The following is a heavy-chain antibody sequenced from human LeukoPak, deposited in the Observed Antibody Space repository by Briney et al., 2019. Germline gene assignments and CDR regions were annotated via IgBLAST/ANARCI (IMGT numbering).Heavy chain of an antibody. J-gene: IGHJ4*02. CDR3: AKDITMIVDFDY. Sequence: GGSLRLSCAASGFTFSSYGMHWVRQAPGKGLEWVAVISYDGSNKYYADSVKGRFTISRDNSKNTLYLQMNSLRAEDTAVCYCAKDITMIVDFDYWGQGTLVTVSS. CDR2: ISYDGSNK. D-gene: IGHD3-22*01. CDR1: GFTFSSYG. V-gene: IGHV3-30*18.